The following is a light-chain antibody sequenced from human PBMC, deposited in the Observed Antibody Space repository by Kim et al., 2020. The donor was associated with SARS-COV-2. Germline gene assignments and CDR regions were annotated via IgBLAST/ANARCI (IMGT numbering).Light chain of an antibody. J-gene: IGLJ1*01. CDR1: SSDVGGYNY. Sequence: SITLSCTGTSSDVGGYNYVSWYQQNPGKAPKLMIYDVSNRPSGVSNRFSGSKSGNTASLTISGLQAEDEADYYCSSYTSSSTPYVFGTGTKVTVL. CDR2: DVS. V-gene: IGLV2-14*03. CDR3: SSYTSSSTPYV.